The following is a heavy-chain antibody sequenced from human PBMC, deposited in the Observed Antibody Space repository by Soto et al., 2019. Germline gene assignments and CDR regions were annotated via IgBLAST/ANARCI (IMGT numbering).Heavy chain of an antibody. Sequence: QVQLVQSGAEVKKPGASVKGSCKASGYTFTGYYMHWVRQAPGQGLEWMGWINPNSGGTNYAQKFQGRVTMTRDTSISTAYMELSRLRSDDTAVYYCARDLGKSSSGRGYYYYGMDVWGQGTTVTVSS. V-gene: IGHV1-2*02. CDR2: INPNSGGT. CDR3: ARDLGKSSSGRGYYYYGMDV. J-gene: IGHJ6*02. CDR1: GYTFTGYY. D-gene: IGHD6-6*01.